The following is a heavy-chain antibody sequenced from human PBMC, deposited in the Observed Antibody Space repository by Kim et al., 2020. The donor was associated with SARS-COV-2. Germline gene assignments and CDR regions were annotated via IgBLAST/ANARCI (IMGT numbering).Heavy chain of an antibody. V-gene: IGHV3-9*01. CDR2: ISWNSGSI. J-gene: IGHJ3*02. Sequence: GGSLRLSCAASGFTFDDYAMHWVRQAPGKGLEWVSGISWNSGSIGYADSVKGRFTISRDNAKNSLYLQMNSLRAEDTALYYCAKDPRFGESVGAFDIWGQGTMVTVSS. CDR3: AKDPRFGESVGAFDI. D-gene: IGHD3-10*02. CDR1: GFTFDDYA.